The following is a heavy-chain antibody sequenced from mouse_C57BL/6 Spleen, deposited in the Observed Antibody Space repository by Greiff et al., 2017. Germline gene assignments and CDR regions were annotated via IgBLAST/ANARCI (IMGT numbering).Heavy chain of an antibody. CDR1: GFTFSSYA. V-gene: IGHV5-4*01. J-gene: IGHJ2*01. D-gene: IGHD2-3*01. CDR3: AREGEGDGYLDY. Sequence: EVQLVESGGGLVKPGGSLKLSCAASGFTFSSYAMSWVRQTPEKRLEWVATISDGGSYTYYPDNVKGRFTISRGNAKNNLYLQMGHLKSEDTAMYYCAREGEGDGYLDYWGQGTTLTVSS. CDR2: ISDGGSYT.